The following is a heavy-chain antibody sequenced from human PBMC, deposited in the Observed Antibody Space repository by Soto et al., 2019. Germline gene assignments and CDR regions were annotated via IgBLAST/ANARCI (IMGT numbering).Heavy chain of an antibody. CDR1: GFTFSSYS. Sequence: VGSLRLSCAASGFTFSSYSMNWVRQAPGKGLEWVSSISSSSSYIYYADSVKGRFTISRDNAKNSLYLQMNSLRAEDTAVYYCARGAVLDSYGMDVWGQGTTVTVSS. V-gene: IGHV3-21*01. CDR2: ISSSSSYI. CDR3: ARGAVLDSYGMDV. D-gene: IGHD6-25*01. J-gene: IGHJ6*02.